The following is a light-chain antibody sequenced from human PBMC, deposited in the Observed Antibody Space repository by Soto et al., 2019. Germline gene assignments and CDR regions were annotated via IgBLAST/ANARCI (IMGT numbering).Light chain of an antibody. Sequence: QSALTQPPSVSGSPGQSVAISCTGTSSDIGAYNRVSWYQQPPGTVPKLMIYDVNNRPSGVPDRFSGSKSGNTASLTIYGLQAGDEADYYCSSFTSSNTYVFGTGTKVTVL. CDR3: SSFTSSNTYV. J-gene: IGLJ1*01. CDR1: SSDIGAYNR. V-gene: IGLV2-18*02. CDR2: DVN.